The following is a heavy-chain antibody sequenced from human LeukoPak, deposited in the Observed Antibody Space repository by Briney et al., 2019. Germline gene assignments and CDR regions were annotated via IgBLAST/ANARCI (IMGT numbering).Heavy chain of an antibody. Sequence: GGSLRLSCAASGFTFSSYWIHWVRQAPGKGLVWVSRIDTDGSSTTYADSVKGRFTISRDNAKNTLYLKMNSLRAEDTAIYYCTRGGTTFDYWGQGTLVSVSS. J-gene: IGHJ4*02. CDR3: TRGGTTFDY. CDR1: GFTFSSYW. V-gene: IGHV3-74*01. D-gene: IGHD1-1*01. CDR2: IDTDGSST.